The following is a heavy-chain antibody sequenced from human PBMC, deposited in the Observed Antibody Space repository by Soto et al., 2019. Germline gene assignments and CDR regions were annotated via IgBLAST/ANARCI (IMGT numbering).Heavy chain of an antibody. D-gene: IGHD3-10*01. Sequence: ASVKVSCKASGYTFTSYGISWVRQAPGQRLEWMGWINAGNGNTKYSQKFQGRVTITRDTSASTAYMELSSLRSEDTAVYYCARDPMVRGVIINNWFDPWGQGTLVTVSS. CDR2: INAGNGNT. CDR1: GYTFTSYG. V-gene: IGHV1-3*01. J-gene: IGHJ5*02. CDR3: ARDPMVRGVIINNWFDP.